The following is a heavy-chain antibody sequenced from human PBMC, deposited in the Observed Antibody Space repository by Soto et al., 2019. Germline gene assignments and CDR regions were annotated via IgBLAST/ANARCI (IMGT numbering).Heavy chain of an antibody. CDR3: ARDLGVGAASDY. CDR1: GYTFTSYA. D-gene: IGHD1-26*01. Sequence: QVQLVQSGAEVKKPGASVKVSCKASGYTFTSYAMHWVRQAPGQRLEWMGWINAGNGNTKYSQKFQGRVTITRDTSASTAYMELSSLRSEDTAVYYCARDLGVGAASDYWGQVTLVTVSS. CDR2: INAGNGNT. J-gene: IGHJ4*02. V-gene: IGHV1-3*01.